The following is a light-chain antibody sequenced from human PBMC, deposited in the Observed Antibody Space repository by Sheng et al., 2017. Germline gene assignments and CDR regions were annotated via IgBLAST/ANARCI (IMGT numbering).Light chain of an antibody. CDR3: SSYVGSYRV. V-gene: IGLV2-11*01. CDR1: SSDVGTYSH. CDR2: DAT. Sequence: QSALTQPRSVSGSPGQSVTISCTGASSDVGTYSHVSWYQQHPGKAPKLIIYDATNRPSGVRDRFSGSRSANTASLTISGLQAEDETDYYCSSYVGSYRVFGGGTKLTVL. J-gene: IGLJ3*02.